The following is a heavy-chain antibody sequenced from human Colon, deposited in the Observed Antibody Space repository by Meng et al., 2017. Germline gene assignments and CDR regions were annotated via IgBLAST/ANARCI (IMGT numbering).Heavy chain of an antibody. V-gene: IGHV5-51*01. CDR3: ARQAGSSSGYYYFDF. D-gene: IGHD6-19*01. Sequence: GESLKISCKGSEYTFNNYWIAWVRQMPGKGLEWMGIIYPDDSDTTYSPSFEGHVTISADKSVNTAYLQWSSLKASDEAMYFCARQAGSSSGYYYFDFWGQGTLVTVSS. J-gene: IGHJ4*02. CDR2: IYPDDSDT. CDR1: EYTFNNYW.